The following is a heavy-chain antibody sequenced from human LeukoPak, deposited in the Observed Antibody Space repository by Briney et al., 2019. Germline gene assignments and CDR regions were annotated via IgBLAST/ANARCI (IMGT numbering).Heavy chain of an antibody. J-gene: IGHJ5*01. CDR1: GFSFSNYA. CDR3: ANDLPGKVWFDS. CDR2: ISGSGTST. D-gene: IGHD1-14*01. V-gene: IGHV3-23*01. Sequence: PGGSLRLSCAASGFSFSNYAMTWARQAPGKGLEWVSSISGSGTSTYYADSVKGRFTISRDNSKNTVYLPMNSLRVEDTAVYYCANDLPGKVWFDSWGQGTLVIVSS.